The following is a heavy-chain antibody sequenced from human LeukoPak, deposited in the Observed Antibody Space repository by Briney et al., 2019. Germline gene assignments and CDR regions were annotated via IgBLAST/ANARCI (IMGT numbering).Heavy chain of an antibody. J-gene: IGHJ6*02. V-gene: IGHV3-23*01. CDR2: VSGRGAST. Sequence: GGSLRLSCAASGFTFSTYAMSWVRQAPGKGLKWVSTVSGRGASTYYADSVKGRLTISRDNSKNTLFLQMNRLRAEDTAVYYCAKVVVPAAMASTLDYYYGMDVWGQGTTFTVSS. CDR3: AKVVVPAAMASTLDYYYGMDV. CDR1: GFTFSTYA. D-gene: IGHD2-2*01.